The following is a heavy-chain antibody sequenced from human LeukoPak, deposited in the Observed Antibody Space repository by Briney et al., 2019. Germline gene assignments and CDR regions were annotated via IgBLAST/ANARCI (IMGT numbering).Heavy chain of an antibody. Sequence: PSETLSLTCAVYGGSFSGYYWSWIRQPPGKGLEWIGEINHSGSTNYNPSLKSRVTISVDTSKNQFSLKLSSVTAADTAVYYCARERAMSRDGYNYGDYFDYWGQGTLVTVSS. D-gene: IGHD5-24*01. CDR1: GGSFSGYY. V-gene: IGHV4-34*01. CDR3: ARERAMSRDGYNYGDYFDY. CDR2: INHSGST. J-gene: IGHJ4*02.